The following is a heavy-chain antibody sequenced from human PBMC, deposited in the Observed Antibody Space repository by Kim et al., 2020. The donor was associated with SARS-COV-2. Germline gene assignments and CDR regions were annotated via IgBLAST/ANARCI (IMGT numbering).Heavy chain of an antibody. J-gene: IGHJ5*02. CDR2: IIPILGIA. Sequence: SVKVSCKASGGTFSSYTISWVRQAPGQGLEWMGRIIPILGIANYAQKFQGRVTITADKSTSTAYMELSSLRSEDTAVYYCARAGAAAGIGWFDPWGQGTLVTVSS. D-gene: IGHD6-13*01. CDR3: ARAGAAAGIGWFDP. CDR1: GGTFSSYT. V-gene: IGHV1-69*02.